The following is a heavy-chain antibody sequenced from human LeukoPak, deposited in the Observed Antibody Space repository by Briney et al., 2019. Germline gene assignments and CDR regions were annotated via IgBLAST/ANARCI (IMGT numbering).Heavy chain of an antibody. CDR3: AKGAIVVVPAAPGFDY. Sequence: PGGSLLLSCAASGFTFSSYAMSWVRPAPGKGLEGVSAISGSGGSTYYADSVKGRFTISRDNSKNTLYLQMNSLRAEDTAVYYCAKGAIVVVPAAPGFDYWGQGTLVTVSS. J-gene: IGHJ4*02. D-gene: IGHD2-2*01. CDR2: ISGSGGST. V-gene: IGHV3-23*01. CDR1: GFTFSSYA.